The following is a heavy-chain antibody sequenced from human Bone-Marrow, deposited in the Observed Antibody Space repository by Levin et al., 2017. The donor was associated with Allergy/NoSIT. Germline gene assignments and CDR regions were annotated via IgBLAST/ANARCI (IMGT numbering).Heavy chain of an antibody. D-gene: IGHD2-15*01. J-gene: IGHJ4*03. Sequence: GGSLRLSCAASGFAFSNYWMHWVRQAPGKGLVWVSRINRGGTSTTYADSVKGRFTISRDNSNNTLNLQVNSLRVEDTAIDYCAKDTYSGSGGSGCFFDYWGQGALVTVSS. CDR2: INRGGTST. V-gene: IGHV3-74*01. CDR3: AKDTYSGSGGSGCFFDY. CDR1: GFAFSNYW.